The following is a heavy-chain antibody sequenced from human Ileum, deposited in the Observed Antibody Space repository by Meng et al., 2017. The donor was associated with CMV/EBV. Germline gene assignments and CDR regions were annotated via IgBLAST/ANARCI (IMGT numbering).Heavy chain of an antibody. CDR3: ARRRGGSSWGDFDY. CDR2: MNPNSGNT. Sequence: ASVKVSCKASGYTFTSYDINWVRQATGQGLEWMGWMNPNSGNTGYAQNFQGRVTMTRNTSINTVYMELSGLRSEDTAVYYCARRRGGSSWGDFDYWGQGTLVTVSS. D-gene: IGHD6-6*01. V-gene: IGHV1-8*01. CDR1: GYTFTSYD. J-gene: IGHJ4*02.